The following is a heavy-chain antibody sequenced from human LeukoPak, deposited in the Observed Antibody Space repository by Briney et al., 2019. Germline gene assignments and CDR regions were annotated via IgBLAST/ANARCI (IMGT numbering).Heavy chain of an antibody. CDR3: VPARSYNSNHYFDF. CDR2: IGGGGIDT. Sequence: SGGSLRLSCAASGFTLSNYAVSWVRQAPRKGLEWVSAIGGGGIDTYYVDSVKGHFTISRDDSKNTVSLQMNSPRAEDTAVYYCVPARSYNSNHYFDFWGQGTLVTVSS. CDR1: GFTLSNYA. D-gene: IGHD2/OR15-2a*01. V-gene: IGHV3-23*01. J-gene: IGHJ4*02.